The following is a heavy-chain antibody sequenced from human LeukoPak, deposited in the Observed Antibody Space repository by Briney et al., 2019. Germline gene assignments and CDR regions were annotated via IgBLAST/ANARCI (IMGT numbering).Heavy chain of an antibody. Sequence: PGGSLRLSCAASGFTFSSYAMHWVRQAPGRGLEYVSAISSNGGSTYYANSVKGRFTISRDNSKNTLYLQMDSLRVEDTAVYYCARDVDYANPRHDYWGQGTLVTVSS. CDR3: ARDVDYANPRHDY. V-gene: IGHV3-64*01. CDR1: GFTFSSYA. D-gene: IGHD4/OR15-4a*01. J-gene: IGHJ4*02. CDR2: ISSNGGST.